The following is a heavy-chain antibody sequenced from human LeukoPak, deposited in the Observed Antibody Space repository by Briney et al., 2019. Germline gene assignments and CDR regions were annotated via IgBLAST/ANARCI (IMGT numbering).Heavy chain of an antibody. CDR3: AKGLARVEMATIGGQTWFDP. CDR1: GFTFSSYA. D-gene: IGHD5-12*01. V-gene: IGHV3-23*01. J-gene: IGHJ5*02. CDR2: ISGNGGST. Sequence: HPGGSLRLSCAASGFTFSSYAMTWVRQAPGKGLEWVSAISGNGGSTYYADSVKGRFTISRDNSKNTLYLQMNSLRAEDTAVYYCAKGLARVEMATIGGQTWFDPWGQGTLVTVSS.